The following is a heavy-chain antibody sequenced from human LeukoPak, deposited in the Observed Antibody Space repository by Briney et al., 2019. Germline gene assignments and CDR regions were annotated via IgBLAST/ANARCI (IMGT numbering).Heavy chain of an antibody. J-gene: IGHJ4*02. CDR2: ISGSGAST. D-gene: IGHD3-3*01. V-gene: IGHV3-23*01. CDR1: GFTFSSYS. CDR3: AQIPFRSGDYHFDY. Sequence: GGSLRLSCAASGFTFSSYSMNWVRHTPGKGLEWVSTISGSGASTYYADSVKGRFTISRDNSKNTLLLQMNSLRAADTALYYCAQIPFRSGDYHFDYWGQGTLVTVSS.